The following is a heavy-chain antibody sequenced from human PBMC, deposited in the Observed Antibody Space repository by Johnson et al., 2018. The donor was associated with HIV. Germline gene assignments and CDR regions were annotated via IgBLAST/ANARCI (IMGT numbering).Heavy chain of an antibody. J-gene: IGHJ3*02. CDR1: GFSFDDYG. CDR3: ARDLWVEVAGTGDDCFDM. D-gene: IGHD6-19*01. CDR2: ISGSGGST. V-gene: IGHV3-20*04. Sequence: MQLVESGGGVVRPGGSLRLSCAASGFSFDDYGMSWVRQAPGKGLEWVSAISGSGGSTYYADSVKGRFIISRDNAKNSLYLQMNSLRAEDTAVYYCARDLWVEVAGTGDDCFDMWGQGTMVTVSS.